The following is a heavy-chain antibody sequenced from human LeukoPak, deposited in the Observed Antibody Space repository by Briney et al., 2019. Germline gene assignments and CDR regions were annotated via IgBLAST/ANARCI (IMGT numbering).Heavy chain of an antibody. J-gene: IGHJ4*02. CDR2: INPNSGGT. Sequence: ASVKVSCKASGYTFTGYYMHWVRQAPGQGLEWMGWINPNSGGTNYAQKFQGRVTMTRDTSISTAYMELSRLRSDDTAVYYCAILKLAEPDYFDYWGQGTLVTVSS. CDR3: AILKLAEPDYFDY. D-gene: IGHD1-1*01. V-gene: IGHV1-2*02. CDR1: GYTFTGYY.